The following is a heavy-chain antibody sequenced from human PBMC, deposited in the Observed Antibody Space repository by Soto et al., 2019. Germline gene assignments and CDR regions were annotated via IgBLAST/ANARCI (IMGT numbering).Heavy chain of an antibody. J-gene: IGHJ4*02. CDR3: ARRWGRTFDY. CDR2: IYYSGST. Sequence: QVQLQESGPGLVKPSETLSLTCTVSGGSISSYYWSWIRQPPGKGLEWIGYIYYSGSTNYNPSLKSRATLSVDTSKNQFSLKPSSVTAADTAVYYCARRWGRTFDYWGQGTLVTVSS. V-gene: IGHV4-59*08. D-gene: IGHD7-27*01. CDR1: GGSISSYY.